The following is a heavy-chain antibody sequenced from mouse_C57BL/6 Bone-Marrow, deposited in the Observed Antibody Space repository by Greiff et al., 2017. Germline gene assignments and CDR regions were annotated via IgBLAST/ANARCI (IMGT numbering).Heavy chain of an antibody. J-gene: IGHJ3*01. D-gene: IGHD4-1*01. V-gene: IGHV1-26*01. CDR1: GYTFTDYY. CDR3: AANWGFAY. CDR2: INPNNGGT. Sequence: EVQLQQSGPELVKPGASVKISCKASGYTFTDYYMNWVKQSHGKSLEWIGDINPNNGGTSYNQKFKGKATLTVDKSSSTAYMELRSLTSEDSAVXYCAANWGFAYWGQGTLVTVSA.